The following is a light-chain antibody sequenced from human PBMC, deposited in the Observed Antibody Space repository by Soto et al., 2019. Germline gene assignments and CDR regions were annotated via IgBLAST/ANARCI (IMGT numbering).Light chain of an antibody. Sequence: NVLTLSPASMSLSTGERATLSCRASQSVSKYLAWYQQKPGQAPRLLSDDASIRATGIPARVSGSGSGTDFTLTISSLAPEAFAGSYCPRRSDRRVNFRGG. J-gene: IGKJ4*01. CDR2: DAS. V-gene: IGKV3-11*01. CDR3: PRRSDRRVN. CDR1: QSVSKY.